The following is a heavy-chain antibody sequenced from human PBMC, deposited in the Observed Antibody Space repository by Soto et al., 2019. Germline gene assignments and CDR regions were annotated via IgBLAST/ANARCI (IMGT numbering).Heavy chain of an antibody. V-gene: IGHV3-23*01. CDR2: ISGSGGST. CDR3: ASRTGIVVVPAANDDYYYYGMDV. Sequence: PGGSLRLSCAASGFTFSSYAMSWVRQAPGKGLEWVSAISGSGGSTYYADSVKGRFTISRDNSKNTLYLQMNSLRAADTAVYYCASRTGIVVVPAANDDYYYYGMDVWGQGTTVTVSS. D-gene: IGHD2-2*01. CDR1: GFTFSSYA. J-gene: IGHJ6*02.